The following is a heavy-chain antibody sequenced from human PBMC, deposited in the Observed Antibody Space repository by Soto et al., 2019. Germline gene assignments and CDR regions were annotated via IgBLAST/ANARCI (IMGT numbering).Heavy chain of an antibody. CDR3: ASGARISIFDKQLDF. V-gene: IGHV3-15*05. Sequence: GGSLRLSCAASGLTFSNAWMTWVRQAPGRGLEWVGRITTKNDGATRDYAAPVKGRFTISRDDSKSTVYLQMNSLKTDDTAVYYCASGARISIFDKQLDFWGPGTLVTVSS. J-gene: IGHJ4*02. D-gene: IGHD3-3*01. CDR2: ITTKNDGATR. CDR1: GLTFSNAW.